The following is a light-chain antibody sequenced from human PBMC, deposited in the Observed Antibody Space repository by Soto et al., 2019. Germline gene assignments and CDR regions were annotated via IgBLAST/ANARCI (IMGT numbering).Light chain of an antibody. Sequence: EVVVTQSPGPLSLSPGERATLFCRASQSVSSSSLAWYQQRPGQAPRLVIFGTYTRATGIPDRFRGSGSGTDFTLTISRLEPEEFAVYYGQHFDSSPTFGQGTKVEIK. CDR1: QSVSSSS. CDR3: QHFDSSPT. CDR2: GTY. J-gene: IGKJ1*01. V-gene: IGKV3-20*01.